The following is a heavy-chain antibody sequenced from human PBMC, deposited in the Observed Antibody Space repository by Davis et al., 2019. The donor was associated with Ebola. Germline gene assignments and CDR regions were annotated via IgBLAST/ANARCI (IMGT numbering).Heavy chain of an antibody. D-gene: IGHD4-11*01. CDR3: ARTLVDYSNYGYYYYGMDV. J-gene: IGHJ6*02. V-gene: IGHV4-59*01. CDR1: GGSFSGYY. CDR2: IYYSGST. Sequence: MPSETLSLTCAVYGGSFSGYYWSWIRQPPRKGLEWIGYIYYSGSTNYNPSLKSRVTISVDTSKNQFSLKLSSVTAADTAVYYCARTLVDYSNYGYYYYGMDVWGQGTTVTVSS.